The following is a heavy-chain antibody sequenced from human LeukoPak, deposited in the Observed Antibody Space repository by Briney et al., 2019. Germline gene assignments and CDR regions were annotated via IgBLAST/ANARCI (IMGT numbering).Heavy chain of an antibody. CDR2: ISSSSSTI. CDR3: ARGTHYYYDSSGALY. D-gene: IGHD3-22*01. Sequence: GGSLRLSCAASGFTFSSYSMNWVRQAPGKGLEWVSYISSSSSTIYYADSVKGRFTISRDNAKNSLYLQMNSLRAEDTAVYYCARGTHYYYDSSGALYWGQETLVTVSS. J-gene: IGHJ4*02. CDR1: GFTFSSYS. V-gene: IGHV3-48*01.